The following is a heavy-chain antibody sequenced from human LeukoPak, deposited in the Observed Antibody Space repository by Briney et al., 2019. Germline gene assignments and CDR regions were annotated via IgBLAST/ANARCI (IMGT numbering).Heavy chain of an antibody. V-gene: IGHV5-10-1*01. D-gene: IGHD1-14*01. CDR3: ARLDRASYGMDV. Sequence: GESLKISCKGYGYIFTSYWISWVRQMPGKGLEWMGRIDPGDSYTNYSPSFQGHVTISADKSISTAYLQWSSLKASDTAMYYCARLDRASYGMDVWGKGTTVTVSS. J-gene: IGHJ6*04. CDR2: IDPGDSYT. CDR1: GYIFTSYW.